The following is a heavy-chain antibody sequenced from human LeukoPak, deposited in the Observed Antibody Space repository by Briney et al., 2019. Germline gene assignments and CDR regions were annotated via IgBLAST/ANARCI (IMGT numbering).Heavy chain of an antibody. CDR3: ARLYGP. CDR2: IYDSGSN. Sequence: SSETLSLTCTVSGGSIRSSYYCWGWIRQPPGKGLGWIGSIYDSGSNYYNPSLNSRVTISVDTSKNHFSLKLKSVTAADTAVYYCARLYGPWGQGTLVTVSS. V-gene: IGHV4-39*02. D-gene: IGHD3-10*01. J-gene: IGHJ5*02. CDR1: GGSIRSSYYC.